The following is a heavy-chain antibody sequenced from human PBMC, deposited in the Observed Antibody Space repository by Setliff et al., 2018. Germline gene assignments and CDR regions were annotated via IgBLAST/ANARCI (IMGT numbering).Heavy chain of an antibody. CDR3: ARTLLLSPYYFDY. CDR2: IYTSGST. V-gene: IGHV4-61*02. J-gene: IGHJ4*02. D-gene: IGHD2-21*01. CDR1: GGSISSGSYY. Sequence: SSETLSLTCTVSGGSISSGSYYWSWIRQPAGKGLEWIGRIYTSGSTNYNPSLKSRVTISVDTSKNQFSLKLSSVTAADTAVYYCARTLLLSPYYFDYWGQGTLVTVSS.